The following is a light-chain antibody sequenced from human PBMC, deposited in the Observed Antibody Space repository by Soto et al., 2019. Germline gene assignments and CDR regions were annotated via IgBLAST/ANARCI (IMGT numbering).Light chain of an antibody. J-gene: IGLJ2*01. CDR2: STS. V-gene: IGLV7-43*01. CDR3: LLYYGGTQLV. Sequence: QAVVTQEPSLTVSPGGTVTLTCASSTGAVTSGYYPNWFQQKPGQAPRSLIYSTSNKYSWTPARFSGSLLGGKAALTLSGVQPEDEAEYYCLLYYGGTQLVFGGGTKLTVL. CDR1: TGAVTSGYY.